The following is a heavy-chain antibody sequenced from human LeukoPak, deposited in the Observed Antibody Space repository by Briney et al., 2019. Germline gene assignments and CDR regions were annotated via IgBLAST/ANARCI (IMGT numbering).Heavy chain of an antibody. CDR3: TTGRIGYYNSSGYPY. D-gene: IGHD3-22*01. V-gene: IGHV3-15*01. Sequence: GGSLRLSCAASGFTFSNAWMSWVRQAPGKGLEWVGRIKSKTDGGTTDYAAPVKGRFTISRDDSKNTLYLQMNSLKTEDTAVYYCTTGRIGYYNSSGYPYWGQGTLVTVSS. J-gene: IGHJ4*02. CDR1: GFTFSNAW. CDR2: IKSKTDGGTT.